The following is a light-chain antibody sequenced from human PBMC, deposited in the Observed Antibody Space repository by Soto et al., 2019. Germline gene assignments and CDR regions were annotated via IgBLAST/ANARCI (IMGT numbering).Light chain of an antibody. J-gene: IGLJ3*02. V-gene: IGLV1-51*01. CDR1: SSNIGNNY. Sequence: QSVLTQPPSVSAAPGQKVTISCSGSSSNIGNNYVSWYQQLPGAAPKLLIFDDDRRPPGIPGRFSGSKSGTSATLGITGLQTGDEADYCGTRDNSLSVWVFGGGTKLTVL. CDR3: GTRDNSLSVWV. CDR2: DDD.